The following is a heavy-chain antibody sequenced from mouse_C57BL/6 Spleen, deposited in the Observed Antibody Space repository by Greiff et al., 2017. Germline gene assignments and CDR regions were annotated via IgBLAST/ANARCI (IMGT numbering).Heavy chain of an antibody. D-gene: IGHD4-1*01. J-gene: IGHJ2*01. CDR2: INPYNGGT. V-gene: IGHV1-19*01. CDR3: ARELGVFDY. CDR1: GYTFTDYY. Sequence: VQLQQSGPVLVKPGAPVKMSCKASGYTFTDYYMNWVKQSHGKSLEWIGVINPYNGGTSYNQKFKGKATLTVDKSSSTAYMELNSLTSEDSAVYYCARELGVFDYWGQGTTLTVSS.